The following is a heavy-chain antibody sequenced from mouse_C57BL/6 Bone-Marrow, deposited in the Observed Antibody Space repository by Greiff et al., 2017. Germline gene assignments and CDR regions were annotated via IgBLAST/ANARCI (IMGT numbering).Heavy chain of an antibody. V-gene: IGHV1-55*01. CDR1: GYTFTSYW. D-gene: IGHD1-1*01. CDR2: IYPGSGST. Sequence: QVQLQQPGAELVKPGASVKLSCKASGYTFTSYWITWVQQRPGQGLEWIGDIYPGSGSTNYNEKFKSKATLTVDTSSSTAYMQLSSRTSEDSAVYYCAREILRCGYYFDYWGQGTTLTVSS. CDR3: AREILRCGYYFDY. J-gene: IGHJ2*01.